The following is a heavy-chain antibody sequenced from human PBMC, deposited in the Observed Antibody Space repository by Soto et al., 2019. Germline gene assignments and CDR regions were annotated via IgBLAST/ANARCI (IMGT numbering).Heavy chain of an antibody. D-gene: IGHD6-19*01. Sequence: VQLVESGGGVVQPGRSLRLSCAASGFAFSDYAMHWVRQAPGKGLEWVAVVSHDGRNTHYADSVTGRFTLSRVSSKNTVSLETTSPRAEDTAVYYCTKVGRPWLVTSDLDYWGQGALVSVSS. J-gene: IGHJ4*02. CDR2: VSHDGRNT. CDR3: TKVGRPWLVTSDLDY. CDR1: GFAFSDYA. V-gene: IGHV3-30*18.